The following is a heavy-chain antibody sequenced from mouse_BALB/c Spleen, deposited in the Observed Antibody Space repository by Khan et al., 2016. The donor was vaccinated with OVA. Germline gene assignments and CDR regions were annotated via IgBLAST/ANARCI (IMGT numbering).Heavy chain of an antibody. CDR1: GYTFTNSD. J-gene: IGHJ4*01. Sequence: QVQLQQSGTELVKPGASVKLSCKAYGYTFTNSDINWVRQRPEQGIEWIGWIFPGDDSNKYNEKFKGKATLTTDRSSSTAYMQLSRLTSEDSAVYVCARRRGSMDYWGQGTSVTVSS. CDR3: ARRRGSMDY. CDR2: IFPGDDSN. V-gene: IGHV1-85*01.